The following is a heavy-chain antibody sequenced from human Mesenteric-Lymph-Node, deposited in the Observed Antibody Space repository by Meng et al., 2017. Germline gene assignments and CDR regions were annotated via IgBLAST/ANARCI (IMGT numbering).Heavy chain of an antibody. CDR3: ARGNFDIGDY. D-gene: IGHD3-9*01. CDR1: GFTFSSYA. Sequence: GGSLRLSCAASGFTFSSYAMSWVRQAPGKGLEWVSAISGSGGSTYYADSVKGRFTISRDNAKNTLYLQMSSLRTEDTAVYYCARGNFDIGDYWGQGTLVTVSS. V-gene: IGHV3-23*01. J-gene: IGHJ4*02. CDR2: ISGSGGST.